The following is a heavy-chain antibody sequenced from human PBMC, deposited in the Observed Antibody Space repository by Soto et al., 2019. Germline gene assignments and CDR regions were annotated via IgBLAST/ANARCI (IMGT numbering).Heavy chain of an antibody. J-gene: IGHJ6*02. CDR3: AKGQIVATGRGHYGLDV. CDR1: GFTFSTSG. CDR2: ISYDGGDK. V-gene: IGHV3-30*18. Sequence: GGSLRLSCAASGFTFSTSGMHWVRQAPGKGLEWVTVISYDGGDKYYAESVKGRFSISRDNSKNTLYLQMNSLRTEDTATYYCAKGQIVATGRGHYGLDVWGQGTTVTVSS. D-gene: IGHD5-12*01.